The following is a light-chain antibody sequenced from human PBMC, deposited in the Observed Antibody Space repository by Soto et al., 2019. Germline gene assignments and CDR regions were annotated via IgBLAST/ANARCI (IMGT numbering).Light chain of an antibody. V-gene: IGLV1-44*01. CDR3: AAWVDSLNGYV. J-gene: IGLJ1*01. CDR1: SSNIGSNT. CDR2: NNN. Sequence: QSVLTQPPSASGTPGQRVTISCSGSSSNIGSNTVNWYQHLPGTAPKLLIYNNNQRPSGVPDRFSGSKSGTSASLAISGLQSEDEADYYCAAWVDSLNGYVFGTGTQLTVL.